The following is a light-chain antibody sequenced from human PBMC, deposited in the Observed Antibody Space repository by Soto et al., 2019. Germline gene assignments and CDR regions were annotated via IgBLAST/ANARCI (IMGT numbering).Light chain of an antibody. CDR2: LGS. CDR1: QSLLHSNGYNY. J-gene: IGKJ4*01. CDR3: MQSLQAPFT. V-gene: IGKV2-28*01. Sequence: DLVLTQSPLSLPVTPGEPASISCRSSQSLLHSNGYNYLDWYLQKPGQSPQLLTYLGSNRASGVPDRFSGSGSGTDFTLKISRVEAEDVGVYYCMQSLQAPFTFGGGTKVEIK.